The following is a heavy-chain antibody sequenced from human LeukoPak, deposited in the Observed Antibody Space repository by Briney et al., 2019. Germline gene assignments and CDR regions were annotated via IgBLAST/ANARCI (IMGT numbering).Heavy chain of an antibody. CDR2: ISSSGSTI. CDR3: ARDQTIPASYYYYYYGMDV. CDR1: GFTFSDYY. V-gene: IGHV3-11*01. Sequence: GGSLRLSCAASGFTFSDYYMSWLRQAPGKGLEWVSYISSSGSTIYYADSVKGRFTISRDNAKNSLYLQMNSLRAEDTAVYYCARDQTIPASYYYYYYGMDVWGQGTTVTVSS. J-gene: IGHJ6*02. D-gene: IGHD2-2*01.